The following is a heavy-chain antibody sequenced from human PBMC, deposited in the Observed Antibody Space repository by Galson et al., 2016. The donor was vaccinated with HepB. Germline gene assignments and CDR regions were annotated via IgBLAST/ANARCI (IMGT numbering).Heavy chain of an antibody. V-gene: IGHV4-34*01. D-gene: IGHD4-17*01. CDR3: ARGSPGKRATTAPLLYFGMDV. J-gene: IGHJ6*02. CDR1: GGSFSGYY. CDR2: INHSGST. Sequence: SETLSLTCAVYGGSFSGYYWSWIRQPPGKGLEWIGEINHSGSTNYNPSLKSRVTISIDTSKNQFSLKLCSGTAADTAEYYCARGSPGKRATTAPLLYFGMDVWGQGTTVTVSS.